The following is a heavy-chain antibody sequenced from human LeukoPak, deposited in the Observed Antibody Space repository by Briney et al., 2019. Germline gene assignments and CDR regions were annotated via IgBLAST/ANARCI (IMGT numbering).Heavy chain of an antibody. CDR3: GMSGDRVPLQDNVFDV. Sequence: GESLKISCKVSGYSFTSYCIGWVRQMPGKGLEWMGIIYPGDSGPTYSPSFQGQVTISVDKSIDTAYLQWSSLQASDTAMYYCGMSGDRVPLQDNVFDVWGQGTMVTVST. D-gene: IGHD1-26*01. V-gene: IGHV5-51*01. CDR1: GYSFTSYC. J-gene: IGHJ3*01. CDR2: IYPGDSGP.